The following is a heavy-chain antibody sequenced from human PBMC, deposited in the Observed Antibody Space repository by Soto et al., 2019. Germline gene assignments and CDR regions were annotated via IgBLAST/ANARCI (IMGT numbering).Heavy chain of an antibody. D-gene: IGHD3-22*01. CDR2: ISYDGSNK. CDR3: AKGLEVYYYDSSGYYDYGMDV. Sequence: QVQLVESGGGVVQPGRSLRLSCAASGFTFSSYGMHWVRLAPGKGLEWVAVISYDGSNKYYADSVKGRFTISRDNSKNTLYLQMNILRAEDTAVYYCAKGLEVYYYDSSGYYDYGMDVWGQGTTVTVSS. J-gene: IGHJ6*02. V-gene: IGHV3-30*18. CDR1: GFTFSSYG.